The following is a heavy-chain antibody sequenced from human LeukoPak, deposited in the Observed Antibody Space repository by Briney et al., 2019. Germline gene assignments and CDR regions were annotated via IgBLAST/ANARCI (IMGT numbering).Heavy chain of an antibody. CDR1: GYTFTSYG. CDR2: ISAYNGNT. D-gene: IGHD3-3*01. Sequence: GASVKVSCKASGYTFTSYGISWVRQAPGQGLEWMGWISAYNGNTNYAQKLQGRVTMTTDTSTSTAYMELRSLRSDDTAVYYCARAIQSGKYDFWSGYDNWPLDYWGQGTLVTVSS. V-gene: IGHV1-18*01. J-gene: IGHJ4*02. CDR3: ARAIQSGKYDFWSGYDNWPLDY.